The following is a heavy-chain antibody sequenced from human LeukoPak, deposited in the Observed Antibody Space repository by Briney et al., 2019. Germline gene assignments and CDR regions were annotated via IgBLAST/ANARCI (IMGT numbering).Heavy chain of an antibody. V-gene: IGHV4-61*02. CDR1: GDSISSGDHY. D-gene: IGHD4-23*01. CDR2: IYTSGST. J-gene: IGHJ4*02. Sequence: SQTLSLTCTVSGDSISSGDHYWSWIRQPAGKGLEWIGRIYTSGSTKYNPSLKSRVTISVDTSKNQISLRLNSVTAADTAVYYCARSSRGLGGYAPWELMPPFDYWGQGTLVTVSS. CDR3: ARSSRGLGGYAPWELMPPFDY.